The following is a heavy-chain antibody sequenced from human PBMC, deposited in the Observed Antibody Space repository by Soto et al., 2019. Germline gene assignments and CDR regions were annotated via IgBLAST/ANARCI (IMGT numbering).Heavy chain of an antibody. CDR2: IPYDGSEK. V-gene: IGHV3-30*18. CDR1: GFTFSTYG. Sequence: QVQLVESGGGVVQPGTSVRLSCAASGFTFSTYGMHWLRQPPGEGLEWLAVIPYDGSEKYYADSVKGRITISRDNSKNTLFLAMKSLGSEDTAVYYCAKEFGTGLYSFAAFDDCGQGTLLTVSS. D-gene: IGHD5-18*01. CDR3: AKEFGTGLYSFAAFDD. J-gene: IGHJ3*01.